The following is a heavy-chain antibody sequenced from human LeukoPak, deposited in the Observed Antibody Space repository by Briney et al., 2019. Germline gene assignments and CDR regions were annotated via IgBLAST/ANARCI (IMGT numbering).Heavy chain of an antibody. V-gene: IGHV1-46*01. Sequence: ASVKVSCKASGYTFTSYYMHWVRQAPGQGLEWMGIINPSGGSTSYAQKFQGRVTMTRDMSTSTVYTELSSLRSEDTAVYYCAREYSSPAVYNYFDYWGQGTLVTVSS. CDR2: INPSGGST. J-gene: IGHJ4*02. CDR1: GYTFTSYY. CDR3: AREYSSPAVYNYFDY. D-gene: IGHD6-13*01.